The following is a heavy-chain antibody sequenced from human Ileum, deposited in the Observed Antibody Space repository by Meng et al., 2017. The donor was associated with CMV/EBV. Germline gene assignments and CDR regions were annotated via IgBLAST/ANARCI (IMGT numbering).Heavy chain of an antibody. Sequence: AVSGGSLTGYDCSWIRQPPGKGLEWIGEINYSESTNYNPSLNSRVTISVDTFKNQCSLKLRSVTAADTAVYYCARRVGSGKYYFDYWSQGTLVTVSS. CDR1: GGSLTGYD. V-gene: IGHV4-34*01. D-gene: IGHD3-10*01. CDR3: ARRVGSGKYYFDY. CDR2: INYSEST. J-gene: IGHJ4*02.